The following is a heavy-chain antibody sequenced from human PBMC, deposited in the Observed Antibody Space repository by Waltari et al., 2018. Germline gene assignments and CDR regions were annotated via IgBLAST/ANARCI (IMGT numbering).Heavy chain of an antibody. CDR2: INPNSGGT. CDR3: ARDFSNYASLGGYGMDV. J-gene: IGHJ6*02. CDR1: GYTFTGYY. V-gene: IGHV1-2*04. D-gene: IGHD4-4*01. Sequence: QVQLVQSGAEVKKPGASVKVSCKASGYTFTGYYMPWVRPAPGQGLEWMGWINPNSGGTNYARKFQGWVTMTRDTSSSTAYMELSRLRSDDTAVYYCARDFSNYASLGGYGMDVWGQGTTVTVSS.